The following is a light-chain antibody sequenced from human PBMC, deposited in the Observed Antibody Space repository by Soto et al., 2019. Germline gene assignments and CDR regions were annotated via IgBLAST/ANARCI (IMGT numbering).Light chain of an antibody. J-gene: IGLJ2*01. V-gene: IGLV2-11*01. CDR2: DVS. Sequence: QSVLTKPRTVSGSPGQSVTISCTGTSRDVGGYNYVSWYQQHPGKAPKLMIYDVSKRPSGVPDRFSGSKSGNTASLTISGLQAEDEADYYCCSYAGSYTVVFGGGTKLTVL. CDR3: CSYAGSYTVV. CDR1: SRDVGGYNY.